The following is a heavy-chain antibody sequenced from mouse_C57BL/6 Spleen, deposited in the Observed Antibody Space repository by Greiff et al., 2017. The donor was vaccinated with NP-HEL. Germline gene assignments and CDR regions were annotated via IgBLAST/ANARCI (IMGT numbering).Heavy chain of an antibody. D-gene: IGHD4-1*01. CDR1: GYTFTDYE. CDR2: IDPETGGT. J-gene: IGHJ3*01. Sequence: VQLQQSGAELVRPGASVTLSCKASGYTFTDYEMHWVKQTPVHGLEWIGAIDPETGGTAYNQKFKGKAILTADKSSSTAYMELRSLTSEDSAVYYCTRELGPDYWGQGTLVTVSA. V-gene: IGHV1-15*01. CDR3: TRELGPDY.